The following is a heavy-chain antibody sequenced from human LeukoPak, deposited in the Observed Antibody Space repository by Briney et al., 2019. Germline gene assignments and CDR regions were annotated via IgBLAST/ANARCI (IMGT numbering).Heavy chain of an antibody. CDR3: VREASHVFDF. CDR2: ISARSSFI. V-gene: IGHV3-21*01. J-gene: IGHJ3*01. CDR1: GFGFSVLT. Sequence: GGSLRLSCAASGFGFSVLTMNWVRQAPGKGLEWVSSISARSSFIWYADSVKGRFIISRDNAENSLFLQLNGLRAEDTAVYYCVREASHVFDFWGQGTMVTVSS.